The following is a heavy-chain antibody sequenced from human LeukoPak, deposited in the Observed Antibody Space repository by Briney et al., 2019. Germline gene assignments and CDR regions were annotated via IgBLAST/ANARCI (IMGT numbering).Heavy chain of an antibody. CDR2: INTNTGNP. D-gene: IGHD3-3*01. J-gene: IGHJ4*02. CDR1: GYTFTSYA. Sequence: RASAKVSCKASGYTFTSYAMNWVRQAPGQGLEWMGWINTNTGNPTYAQGFTGRFVFSLDTSASTAYLQISSLKAEDTAVYYCARESEINDFWSGYPDYWGQGTLVTVSS. CDR3: ARESEINDFWSGYPDY. V-gene: IGHV7-4-1*02.